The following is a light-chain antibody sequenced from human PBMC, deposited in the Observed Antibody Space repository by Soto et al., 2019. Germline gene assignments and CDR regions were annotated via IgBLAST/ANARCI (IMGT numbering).Light chain of an antibody. J-gene: IGLJ1*01. Sequence: QSALTQPASVSGSPGQSITISCTGTSSDVGGYNFVAWYQQYPGKAPKVMIYEGSQRPSGVSTRFSGSRSGNTASLTISGLQPEDEADYYCCSYAGSSTYVFGNGTKVPVL. CDR2: EGS. CDR3: CSYAGSSTYV. V-gene: IGLV2-23*01. CDR1: SSDVGGYNF.